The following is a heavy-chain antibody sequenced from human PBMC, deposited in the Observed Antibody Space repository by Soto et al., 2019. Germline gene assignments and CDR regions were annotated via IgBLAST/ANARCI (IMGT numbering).Heavy chain of an antibody. V-gene: IGHV3-21*01. CDR1: GFTFSSYS. Sequence: GGSLRLSCAASGFTFSSYSMNWVRQAPGKGLEWVSSISSSSSYIYYADSVKGRFTISRDNAKNSLYLQMNSLRAEDTAVYYCASEKQWLVLEHWGQGTLVTVSS. CDR3: ASEKQWLVLEH. J-gene: IGHJ1*01. CDR2: ISSSSSYI. D-gene: IGHD6-19*01.